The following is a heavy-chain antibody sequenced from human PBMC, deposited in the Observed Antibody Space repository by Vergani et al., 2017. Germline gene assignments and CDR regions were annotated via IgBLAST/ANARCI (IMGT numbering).Heavy chain of an antibody. J-gene: IGHJ6*02. V-gene: IGHV3-21*01. D-gene: IGHD1-26*01. Sequence: EVQLVESGGGLVKPGGSLRLSCAASGFTFSSYSMNWVRQAPGKGLEWVSSISSSSSYIYYADSMKGRFTISIDNAKNSLYLQVSSLRAEDTAVYYCAREPDPGAMDVWGQGTTVTVSS. CDR1: GFTFSSYS. CDR3: AREPDPGAMDV. CDR2: ISSSSSYI.